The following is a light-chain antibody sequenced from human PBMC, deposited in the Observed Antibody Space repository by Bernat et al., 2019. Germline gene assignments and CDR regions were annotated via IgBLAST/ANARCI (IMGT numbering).Light chain of an antibody. J-gene: IGKJ4*01. CDR3: QQCYNWPLT. CDR1: HSLSSN. Sequence: EIVMTQSPATLSVSPGERVTLSCRASHSLSSNLAWYQQKPGQAPRLLIYNAFTRAAGVPARFSGSGSETEFTLTISSLQSEDFAVYYCQQCYNWPLTFCGETKVEIK. V-gene: IGKV3-15*01. CDR2: NAF.